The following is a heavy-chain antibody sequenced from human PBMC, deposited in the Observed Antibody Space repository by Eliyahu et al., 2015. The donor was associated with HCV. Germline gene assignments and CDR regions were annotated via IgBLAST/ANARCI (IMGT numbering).Heavy chain of an antibody. D-gene: IGHD5-12*01. J-gene: IGHJ4*02. Sequence: GRFTISRDNAKNSLYLQMNSLRAEDTAVYYCGYNAYGFDYWGQGTLVTVSS. CDR3: GYNAYGFDY. V-gene: IGHV3-11*06.